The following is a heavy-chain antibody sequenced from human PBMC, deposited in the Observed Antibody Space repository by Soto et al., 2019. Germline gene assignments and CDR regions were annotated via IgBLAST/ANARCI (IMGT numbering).Heavy chain of an antibody. Sequence: ASVKVSCKASGYTFTSYGISWVRQAPGQGLEWMGWISAYNGNTNYAQKPQGRVTMTTDTSTSTAYMELRSLRSDDTAVYYCASLSMVRGVIPYYYGMDAWGQGTTVTVSS. CDR3: ASLSMVRGVIPYYYGMDA. V-gene: IGHV1-18*01. D-gene: IGHD3-10*01. CDR2: ISAYNGNT. CDR1: GYTFTSYG. J-gene: IGHJ6*02.